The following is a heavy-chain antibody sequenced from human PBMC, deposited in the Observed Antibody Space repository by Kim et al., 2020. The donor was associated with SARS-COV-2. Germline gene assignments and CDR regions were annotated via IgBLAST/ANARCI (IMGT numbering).Heavy chain of an antibody. J-gene: IGHJ4*02. V-gene: IGHV6-1*01. CDR2: AFYRSQWHY. Sequence: SQTLSLTCAISGDSLFNNSGAWSWIRQSPSRGLEWLGRAFYRSQWHYNFPLSVEGRITINPDTSNNQFSLHLNSVTPEDTAVYYCARDQGHTDPYSFDYWGQGTLVIVSS. CDR1: GDSLFNNSGA. CDR3: ARDQGHTDPYSFDY. D-gene: IGHD2-21*01.